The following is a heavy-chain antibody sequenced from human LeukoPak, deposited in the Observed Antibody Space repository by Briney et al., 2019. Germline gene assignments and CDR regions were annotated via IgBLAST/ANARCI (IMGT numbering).Heavy chain of an antibody. CDR2: ISSSSSTI. CDR1: GFTFSSYS. V-gene: IGHV3-48*02. CDR3: ARERYGIDY. D-gene: IGHD1-1*01. Sequence: GGSLRLSCAASGFTFSSYSMNWVRQAPGKGLEWVSYISSSSSTIYYADSVKGRFTISRDNAKNLLYLQMNSLRDEDTAVYYCARERYGIDYWGQGTLVTVSS. J-gene: IGHJ4*02.